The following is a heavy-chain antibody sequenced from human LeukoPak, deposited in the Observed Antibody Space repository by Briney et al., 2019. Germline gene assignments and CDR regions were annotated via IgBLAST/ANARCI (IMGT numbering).Heavy chain of an antibody. Sequence: PGGSLRLSCAASGFTFSSYEMNWVRQAPGKGREWVSYISSSGSTIYYADSVKGRFTISRDNAKNSLYLQMNSLRAEDTAVYYCARDSRGSGSLSSLYYYYYMDVWGKGTTVTISS. CDR3: ARDSRGSGSLSSLYYYYYMDV. V-gene: IGHV3-48*03. CDR2: ISSSGSTI. CDR1: GFTFSSYE. J-gene: IGHJ6*03. D-gene: IGHD3-10*01.